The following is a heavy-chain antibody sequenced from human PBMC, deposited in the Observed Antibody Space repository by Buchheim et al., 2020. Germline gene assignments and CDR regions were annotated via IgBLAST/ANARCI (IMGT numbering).Heavy chain of an antibody. Sequence: EVQLSGSGGGFVQPGGSLRLSCAASGFTFSRYSMTWVRQAPGKGLEWVSGIDGSGIRKDYAASVRGRFTPSRDNSKNILYLQMNNQRAEDTALYYCVKEQSGWFDPWGQGTL. V-gene: IGHV3-23*01. J-gene: IGHJ5*02. CDR1: GFTFSRYS. D-gene: IGHD3-3*01. CDR2: IDGSGIRK. CDR3: VKEQSGWFDP.